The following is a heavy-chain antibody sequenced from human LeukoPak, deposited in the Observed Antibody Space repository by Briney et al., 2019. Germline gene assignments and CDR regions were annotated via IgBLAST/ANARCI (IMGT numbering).Heavy chain of an antibody. D-gene: IGHD3-22*01. V-gene: IGHV4-61*01. CDR2: FYYSGST. CDR3: ARDSLDSSGYFQH. Sequence: SETLSLTCTVSGGSVSSGSYYWSWIRQPPGKGLEWIGYFYYSGSTNYNPSLKSRVTISVDTSKNQFSLKLSSVTAADTAVYYCARDSLDSSGYFQHWGQGTLVTVSS. CDR1: GGSVSSGSYY. J-gene: IGHJ1*01.